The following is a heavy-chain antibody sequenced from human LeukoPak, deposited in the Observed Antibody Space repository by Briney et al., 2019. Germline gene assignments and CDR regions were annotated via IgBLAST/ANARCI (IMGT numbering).Heavy chain of an antibody. D-gene: IGHD1-26*01. V-gene: IGHV3-33*01. CDR1: GFTFSSYG. CDR3: ARESGSYRGHFDY. Sequence: PGGSLRLSCAASGFTFSSYGMHWVRQAPGKGLERAAVIWYDGSNKYYADSVKGRFTISRDNSKNTLYLQMNSLRAEDTAVYYCARESGSYRGHFDYWGQGTLVTVSS. J-gene: IGHJ4*02. CDR2: IWYDGSNK.